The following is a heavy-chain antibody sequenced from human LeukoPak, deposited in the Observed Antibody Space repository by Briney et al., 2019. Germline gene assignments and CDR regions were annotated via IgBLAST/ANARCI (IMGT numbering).Heavy chain of an antibody. J-gene: IGHJ2*01. CDR1: GGSISSGGYY. Sequence: SQTLSLTCTVSGGSISSGGYYWSCIRQPPGKGLECIGYIYHSGSTYYNPSLKSRVTISVDRSKHQFSLKLSSVTAADTAVYYCARDGITIFGVAPPGYFDLWGRGTLVTVSS. V-gene: IGHV4-30-2*01. D-gene: IGHD3-3*01. CDR3: ARDGITIFGVAPPGYFDL. CDR2: IYHSGST.